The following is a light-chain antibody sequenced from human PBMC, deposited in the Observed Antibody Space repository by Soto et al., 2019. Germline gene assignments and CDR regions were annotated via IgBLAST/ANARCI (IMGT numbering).Light chain of an antibody. CDR2: TAS. J-gene: IGKJ1*01. Sequence: DIQMTQSPSTLSASVGDRVTITCRASQSISSWLAWYQQKPGKAPKLLIYTASSLESGVPSRFSCSGSGTDFTLTISSLQPDDFATDYCQQYNSYSWTFGQGTKVEIK. V-gene: IGKV1-5*03. CDR1: QSISSW. CDR3: QQYNSYSWT.